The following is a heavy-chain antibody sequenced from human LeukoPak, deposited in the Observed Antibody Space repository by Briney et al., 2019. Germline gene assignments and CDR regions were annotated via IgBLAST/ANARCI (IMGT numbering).Heavy chain of an antibody. CDR3: ARAFGVVTSLDP. Sequence: GSSVKVSCKASGGTFSSYAISWVRQAPGQGLEWVGRIIPIFGTANYAQKFQGRVTITTDESTSTAYMELSSLRSEDTAVYYCARAFGVVTSLDPWGQGTLVTVSS. D-gene: IGHD3-3*01. J-gene: IGHJ5*02. CDR1: GGTFSSYA. V-gene: IGHV1-69*05. CDR2: IIPIFGTA.